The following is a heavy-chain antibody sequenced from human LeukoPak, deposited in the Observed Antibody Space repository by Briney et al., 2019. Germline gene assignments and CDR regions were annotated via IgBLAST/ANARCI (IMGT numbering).Heavy chain of an antibody. J-gene: IGHJ5*02. CDR1: GFTVRSNY. CDR3: ANTMVRGGMGFDP. D-gene: IGHD3-10*01. CDR2: IYNDGST. V-gene: IGHV3-53*01. Sequence: PGGSLRLPFAAPGFTVRSNYMSWVPRAPGKGLGWVSVIYNDGSTYYADSVKGRFTISRDNSKNTLYLQMTSLRAEDTAVYYCANTMVRGGMGFDPWGQGTLVTVSS.